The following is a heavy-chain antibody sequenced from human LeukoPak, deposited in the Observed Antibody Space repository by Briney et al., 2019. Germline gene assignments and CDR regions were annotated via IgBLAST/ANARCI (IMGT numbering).Heavy chain of an antibody. CDR2: IWYDGSNK. CDR3: AKDVGVAYLDY. J-gene: IGHJ4*02. Sequence: PGGSLRLSCAASGFTFSSYGMHWVRQAPGRGLEWVAVIWYDGSNKYYADSVKGRFTISRDNSKNTLYLQMNSLRAEDTAVYYCAKDVGVAYLDYWGQGTLVTVSS. V-gene: IGHV3-33*06. CDR1: GFTFSSYG. D-gene: IGHD2-15*01.